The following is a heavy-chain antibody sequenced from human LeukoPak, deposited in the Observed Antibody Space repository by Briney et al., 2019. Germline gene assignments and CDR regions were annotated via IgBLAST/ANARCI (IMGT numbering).Heavy chain of an antibody. CDR3: AKGFACAENRCYGLDS. V-gene: IGHV3-23*01. J-gene: IGHJ4*02. CDR1: GFGFSRYA. CDR2: ITESGHST. Sequence: GGSLRLSCAASGFGFSRYAMTWVRQAPGKGLEWVSLITESGHSTYYTKSVKGRFTISRDNSKNTLYLQMNSLGDEDTALYFCAKGFACAENRCYGLDSWAQGILVIVSS. D-gene: IGHD4/OR15-4a*01.